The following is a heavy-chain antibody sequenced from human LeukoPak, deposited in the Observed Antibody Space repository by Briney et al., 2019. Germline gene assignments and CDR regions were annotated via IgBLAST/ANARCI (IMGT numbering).Heavy chain of an antibody. Sequence: GGSLRLSCAASGFTLTNYATSWVRQAPGKGLEWVSGISGSGGGTYYADSVKGRFTISRDNSKNTLYLQMNSLRAEDTAVYYCAIRPNFGDYVTLDYWGQGTLVTVSS. J-gene: IGHJ4*02. CDR2: ISGSGGGT. CDR1: GFTLTNYA. D-gene: IGHD4-17*01. CDR3: AIRPNFGDYVTLDY. V-gene: IGHV3-23*01.